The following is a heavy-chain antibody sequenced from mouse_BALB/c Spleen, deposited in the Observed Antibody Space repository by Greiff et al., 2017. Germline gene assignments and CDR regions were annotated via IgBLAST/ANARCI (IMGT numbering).Heavy chain of an antibody. Sequence: QVQLKESGPDLVAPSQSLSITCTVSGFSLTSYGVHWVRQPPGKGLEWLVVIWSDGSTTYNSALKSRLSISKDNSKSQVFLKLNSLQTDDTAMYYCARHGGNPYAMDYWGQGTSVTVSS. CDR2: IWSDGST. D-gene: IGHD2-1*01. CDR1: GFSLTSYG. J-gene: IGHJ4*01. V-gene: IGHV2-6-2*01. CDR3: ARHGGNPYAMDY.